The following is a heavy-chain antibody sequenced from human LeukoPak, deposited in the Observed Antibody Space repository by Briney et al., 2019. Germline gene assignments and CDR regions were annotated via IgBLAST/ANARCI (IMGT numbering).Heavy chain of an antibody. V-gene: IGHV3-66*01. J-gene: IGHJ4*02. D-gene: IGHD6-13*01. CDR1: GFTVSSNY. CDR3: ARDSSPYYFDY. CDR2: IYSGGST. Sequence: PGGSLRLSCAASGFTVSSNYMSWVRQAPGKGLEWVSVIYSGGSTYYADSVKGRFTISRDNSKNTLYLQMNSLRAEDTAVYYCARDSSPYYFDYWGQGTLVTVSS.